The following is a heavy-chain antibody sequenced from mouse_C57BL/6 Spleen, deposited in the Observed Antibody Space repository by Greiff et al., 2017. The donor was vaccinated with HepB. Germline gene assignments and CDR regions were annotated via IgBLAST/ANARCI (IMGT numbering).Heavy chain of an antibody. J-gene: IGHJ4*01. D-gene: IGHD2-3*01. V-gene: IGHV5-17*01. Sequence: EVQLVESGGGLVKPGGSLKLSCAASGFTFSDYGMHWVRQAPEKGLEWVAYISSGSSTIYFADTVKGRFTISRDNAKNTLFLQMTSLRSEDTAMYYCARDYDGYYDYAMDYWGQGPSVPVSS. CDR1: GFTFSDYG. CDR2: ISSGSSTI. CDR3: ARDYDGYYDYAMDY.